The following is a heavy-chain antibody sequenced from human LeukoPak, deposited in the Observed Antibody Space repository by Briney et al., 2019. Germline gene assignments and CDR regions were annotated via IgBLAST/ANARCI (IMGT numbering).Heavy chain of an antibody. V-gene: IGHV1-69*05. CDR3: ARDRSIAVAPNRYYYYMDV. CDR2: ILPIFGTA. Sequence: SVKVSCKASGGTFSSYAISWVRQAPGQGLEWMGGILPIFGTANYAQKFQGRVTITTDESTSTAYMELSSLRSEDTAVYYCARDRSIAVAPNRYYYYMDVWGKGTTVTVSS. D-gene: IGHD6-19*01. J-gene: IGHJ6*03. CDR1: GGTFSSYA.